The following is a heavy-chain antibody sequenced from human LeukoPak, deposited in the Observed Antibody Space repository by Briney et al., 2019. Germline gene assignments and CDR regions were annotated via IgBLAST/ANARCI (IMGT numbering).Heavy chain of an antibody. D-gene: IGHD3-10*01. CDR1: GFTFGSYT. CDR3: ARGPTGIDHFDY. J-gene: IGHJ4*02. V-gene: IGHV3-21*01. CDR2: ISSSSTYI. Sequence: PGGSLRLSCAASGFTFGSYTINWVRQAPGKGLEWVSSISSSSTYIYYADSVKGRFTISRDNAKNSLYLQLNSLRAEDTAVYFCARGPTGIDHFDYWGQGTLVTVSS.